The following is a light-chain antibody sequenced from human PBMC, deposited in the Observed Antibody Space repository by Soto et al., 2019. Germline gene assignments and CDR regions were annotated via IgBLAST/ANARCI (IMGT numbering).Light chain of an antibody. Sequence: DIQLTQSPASVSAAVGDRINISCRASQPIKTWLAWYQQKPGKGPKLLIYTASTLETGVPSRFSGSGSGTDFTLTISRLQPEDAAIYSCQQAASFPLTFGPGAKV. V-gene: IGKV1-12*02. CDR1: QPIKTW. CDR3: QQAASFPLT. CDR2: TAS. J-gene: IGKJ3*01.